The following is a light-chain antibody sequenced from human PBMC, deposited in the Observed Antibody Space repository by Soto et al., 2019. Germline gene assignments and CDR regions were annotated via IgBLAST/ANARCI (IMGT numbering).Light chain of an antibody. J-gene: IGKJ5*01. V-gene: IGKV3-15*01. CDR3: QQYNKWPIT. Sequence: EIVLTQSPGTLSLSPGEGATLSCRASQSVSSSYIAWYQQKPGQAPRLLIYGASTRATGFPARFSGGGSGTEFTLTISSLQSEDSAFYYCQQYNKWPITFGQGTRLEIK. CDR1: QSVSSS. CDR2: GAS.